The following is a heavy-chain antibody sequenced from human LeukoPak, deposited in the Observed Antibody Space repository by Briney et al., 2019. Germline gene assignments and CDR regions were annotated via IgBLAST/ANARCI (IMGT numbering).Heavy chain of an antibody. CDR2: IIPIFGTA. CDR1: GGTFSSYA. V-gene: IGHV1-69*05. CDR3: TTNLGPGIAVAGNPSPLDAFDI. J-gene: IGHJ3*02. Sequence: SVKVSCKASGGTFSSYAISWVRQAPGQGLEWMGGIIPIFGTANYAQKFQGRVTITTDESTSTAYMELSSLRSKDTAVYYCTTNLGPGIAVAGNPSPLDAFDIWGQGTMVTVSS. D-gene: IGHD6-19*01.